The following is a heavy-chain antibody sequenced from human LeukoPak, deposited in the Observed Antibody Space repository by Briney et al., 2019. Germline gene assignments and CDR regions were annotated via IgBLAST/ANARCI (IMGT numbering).Heavy chain of an antibody. CDR1: GFTFSSYW. D-gene: IGHD5-18*01. CDR2: LNVDGSKR. V-gene: IGHV3-7*03. Sequence: GGSLRLSCAASGFTFSSYWMTWVRQAPGKGLEWVASLNVDGSKRSYVGSVKGRFTISRDNAQKSVYLQMNSLTAEDTAVYYCARAVTSMDGYWGQGTLVTVSS. CDR3: ARAVTSMDGY. J-gene: IGHJ4*02.